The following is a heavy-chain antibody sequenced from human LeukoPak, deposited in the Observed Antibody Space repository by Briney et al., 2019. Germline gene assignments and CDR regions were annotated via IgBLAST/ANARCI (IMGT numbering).Heavy chain of an antibody. CDR3: ARAKGAAARFDP. V-gene: IGHV4-61*01. CDR1: GGSVSSGSYY. D-gene: IGHD2-2*01. Sequence: SETLTLTCTVSGGSVSSGSYYWSWIRQPPGKGLEWIGYIYYSGSTNYNPSLKSRVTISVDTSKNQFSLKLSSVTAADTAVYYCARAKGAAARFDPWGQGTLVIVSS. CDR2: IYYSGST. J-gene: IGHJ5*02.